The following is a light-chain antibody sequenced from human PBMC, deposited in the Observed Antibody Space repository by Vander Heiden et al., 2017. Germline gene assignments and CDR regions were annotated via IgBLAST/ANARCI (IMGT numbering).Light chain of an antibody. CDR1: SGHSSYA. CDR2: VNSDGSH. J-gene: IGLJ2*01. Sequence: QLVLTQSPSAPASLGASVRLTCTLSSGHSSYAIAWHQQQPEKGPRYLMKVNSDGSHNKGDGIPDRFSGSTSGAERYLTISNLQSEDEADYYCQTWGSGIQVFGGGTKLTVL. V-gene: IGLV4-69*02. CDR3: QTWGSGIQV.